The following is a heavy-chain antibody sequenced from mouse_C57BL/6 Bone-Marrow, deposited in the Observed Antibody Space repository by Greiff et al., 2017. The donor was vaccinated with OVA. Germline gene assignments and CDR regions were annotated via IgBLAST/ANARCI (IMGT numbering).Heavy chain of an antibody. CDR1: GYTFTSYW. CDR3: ARSGYYDY. J-gene: IGHJ2*01. V-gene: IGHV1-50*01. Sequence: QLQQPGAELVKPGASVKLSCKASGYTFTSYWMQWVKQRPGQGLEWIGEIDPSDSYTNYNQKFKGKATLTVDTSSSTAYMQLSSLTSEDSAVYYCARSGYYDYWGQGTTLTVSS. D-gene: IGHD2-3*01. CDR2: IDPSDSYT.